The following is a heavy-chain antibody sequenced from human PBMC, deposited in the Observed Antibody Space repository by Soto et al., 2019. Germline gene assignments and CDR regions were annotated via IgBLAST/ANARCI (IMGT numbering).Heavy chain of an antibody. Sequence: EVQLLDSGGGLVQPGGSLRLSCAASGFTFSNYAMTWVRQGPGKGLEWVSGISGSGGRSYYADSVKGRFTISRDNSKSTLYFQMSGLRAEDTAVYYCATAYFVWSSEQPYYFDYWGQGTLVTVSS. CDR1: GFTFSNYA. V-gene: IGHV3-23*01. J-gene: IGHJ4*02. D-gene: IGHD3-16*01. CDR3: ATAYFVWSSEQPYYFDY. CDR2: ISGSGGRS.